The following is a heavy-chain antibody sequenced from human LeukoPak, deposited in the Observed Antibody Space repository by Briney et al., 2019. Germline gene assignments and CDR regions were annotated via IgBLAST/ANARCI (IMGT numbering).Heavy chain of an antibody. Sequence: ASVNVYYKASGYTFTSYGISWVRQAPGQGLKWMGRISAYNGNTNYEQKLQGRVTMTTDTSTSTAYMELRSLRSDDTAVYYCARVKSPRAWFDPWGQGTLVTVSS. CDR1: GYTFTSYG. CDR2: ISAYNGNT. J-gene: IGHJ5*02. CDR3: ARVKSPRAWFDP. V-gene: IGHV1-18*01.